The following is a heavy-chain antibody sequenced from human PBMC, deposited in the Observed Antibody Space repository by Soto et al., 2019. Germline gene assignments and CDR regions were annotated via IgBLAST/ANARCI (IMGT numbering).Heavy chain of an antibody. CDR3: ARDLRSRTDV. Sequence: SETLSLTCTVSGGSISSYYWSWIRQPPGKGLEWIGYIYYSGSTNYNPSLKSRVTISVDTSKNQFSLKLSSVTAADTAVYYCARDLRSRTDVWGQGTTVTVSS. CDR1: GGSISSYY. CDR2: IYYSGST. V-gene: IGHV4-59*01. J-gene: IGHJ6*02. D-gene: IGHD3-10*01.